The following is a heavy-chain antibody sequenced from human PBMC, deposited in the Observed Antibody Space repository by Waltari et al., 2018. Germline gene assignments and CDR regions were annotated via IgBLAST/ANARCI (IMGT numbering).Heavy chain of an antibody. V-gene: IGHV3-7*01. J-gene: IGHJ5*02. Sequence: EVQLVESGGGLVQPGGSLRLSCAASGFTFSSYWMSWVRRAPGKGLEGVANIKQEGSEKYYGDSVKGRFTISRDNAKNSLYLQMNSLRAEDTAVYYCARDPGGYIPRFDPWGQGTLVTVSS. CDR1: GFTFSSYW. CDR3: ARDPGGYIPRFDP. CDR2: IKQEGSEK. D-gene: IGHD6-19*01.